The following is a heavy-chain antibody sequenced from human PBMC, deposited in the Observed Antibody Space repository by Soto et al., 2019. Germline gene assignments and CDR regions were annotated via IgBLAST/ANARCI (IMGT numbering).Heavy chain of an antibody. D-gene: IGHD1-1*01. CDR3: VRDGTKNLRDWFDP. CDR2: IYATGSS. CDR1: GGSLSGSY. Sequence: PSETLSLTCAVFGGSLSGSYWSWIRKSPGKGLEWIGRIYATGSSDYNPSLKSRITILVDMSKKQFSLTLRSVTAADTAMYYCVRDGTKNLRDWFDPWGQGILVTVSS. J-gene: IGHJ5*02. V-gene: IGHV4-4*07.